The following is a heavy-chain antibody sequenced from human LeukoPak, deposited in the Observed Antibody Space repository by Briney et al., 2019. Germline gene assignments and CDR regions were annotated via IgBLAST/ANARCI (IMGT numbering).Heavy chain of an antibody. CDR3: ARGDPSGRSGIAFDY. V-gene: IGHV4-59*01. D-gene: IGHD1-26*01. CDR1: GGSISNNY. Sequence: PSETLSLTCTVSGGSISNNYWSWIRQPPGKGLEWIGHFHDSESTNYNPSLKSRVTISVDTSKNQFSLELSSVTAADTAVYYCARGDPSGRSGIAFDYWGQGTLVTVSS. J-gene: IGHJ4*02. CDR2: FHDSEST.